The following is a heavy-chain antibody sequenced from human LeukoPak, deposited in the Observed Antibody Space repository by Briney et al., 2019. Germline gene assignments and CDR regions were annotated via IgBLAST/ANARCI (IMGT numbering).Heavy chain of an antibody. CDR3: ARKSPYSSSYYS. D-gene: IGHD6-6*01. J-gene: IGHJ4*02. Sequence: GGSLRLSCAASGFTVSSNYMSWVRQAPGKGLEWVSVIYSGGSTYYADSVKGRFTISRDNSKNTLYLQMNSLRAEDTAVYYCARKSPYSSSYYSWGQGTLVTASS. V-gene: IGHV3-66*01. CDR1: GFTVSSNY. CDR2: IYSGGST.